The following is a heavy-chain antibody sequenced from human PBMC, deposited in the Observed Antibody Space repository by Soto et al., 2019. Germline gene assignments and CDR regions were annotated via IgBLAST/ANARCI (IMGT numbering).Heavy chain of an antibody. J-gene: IGHJ3*02. Sequence: PSETLSLTCAFYGSSISSGDNYWSWIRQPPGKGLEWIGYIYYSGSTYYNPSLKSRVTISVDTSKNQFSLKVSSVTAADTAVYYCARFIRKPALDIRGQGTMVT. V-gene: IGHV4-30-4*01. CDR1: GSSISSGDNY. CDR2: IYYSGST. CDR3: ARFIRKPALDI. D-gene: IGHD3-16*02.